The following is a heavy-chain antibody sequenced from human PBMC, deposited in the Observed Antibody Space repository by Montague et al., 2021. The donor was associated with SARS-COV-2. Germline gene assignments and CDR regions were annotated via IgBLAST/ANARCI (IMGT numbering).Heavy chain of an antibody. CDR3: ARIRDYDILTGSYSGFDY. CDR1: GFSLSTSGMC. Sequence: PALVKPTQTLTLTCTFSGFSLSTSGMCVSWIRRPPGKALEWLALIDWDDDKYYSTSLKTRLTISKDTSKNRVVLTMTNMDPVDTATYYCARIRDYDILTGSYSGFDYWGQGTLVTVSS. CDR2: IDWDDDK. J-gene: IGHJ4*02. D-gene: IGHD3-9*01. V-gene: IGHV2-70*01.